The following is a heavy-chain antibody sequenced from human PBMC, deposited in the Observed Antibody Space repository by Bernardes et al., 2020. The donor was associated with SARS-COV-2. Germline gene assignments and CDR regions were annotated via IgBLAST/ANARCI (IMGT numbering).Heavy chain of an antibody. J-gene: IGHJ6*02. CDR2: ISWNSGSI. V-gene: IGHV3-9*01. Sequence: GGSLRLSCAASGFTFDDYAMHWVRQAPGKGLEWVSGISWNSGSIGYADSVKGRFTISRDNAKNSLYLQMNSLRAEDTALYYCAKDIGLTSNGMDVWGQGTTVTVSS. CDR3: AKDIGLTSNGMDV. D-gene: IGHD6-19*01. CDR1: GFTFDDYA.